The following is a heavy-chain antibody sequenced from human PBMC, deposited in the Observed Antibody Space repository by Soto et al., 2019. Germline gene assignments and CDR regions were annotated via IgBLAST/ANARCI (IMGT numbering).Heavy chain of an antibody. Sequence: SETLSLTCTVSGGSIISYYWIWIRQPPGKGLEWIGYIYYSGSTNYNPSLKSRVTISVDTSKNQFSLKLSSVTAADTAVYYCARESFYDSGGFHGFDYWGQGTLVTVSS. CDR1: GGSIISYY. J-gene: IGHJ4*02. V-gene: IGHV4-59*01. CDR2: IYYSGST. CDR3: ARESFYDSGGFHGFDY. D-gene: IGHD3-22*01.